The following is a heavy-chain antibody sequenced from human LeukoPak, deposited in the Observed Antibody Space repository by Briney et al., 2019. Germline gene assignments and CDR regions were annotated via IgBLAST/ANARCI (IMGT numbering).Heavy chain of an antibody. D-gene: IGHD3-3*01. CDR3: TKRLSLRFDAFDI. Sequence: KSGGSLRLSCAASGFTFSSYSMNWVRQAPGKGLEWVSSISSSSSYIYYADSVKGRFTISRDNAKNSLYLQMNSLRAEDTAFYYCTKRLSLRFDAFDIWGPGTMVTVSS. CDR2: ISSSSSYI. V-gene: IGHV3-21*04. J-gene: IGHJ3*02. CDR1: GFTFSSYS.